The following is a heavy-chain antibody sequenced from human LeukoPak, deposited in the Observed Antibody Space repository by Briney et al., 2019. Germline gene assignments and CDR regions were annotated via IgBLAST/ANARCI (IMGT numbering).Heavy chain of an antibody. J-gene: IGHJ6*03. Sequence: SETLSLTCTVSGGSISSYYWSWIRQPPGKGLEWIGEINHSGSTNYNPSLKSRVTISVDTSKNQFSLKLSSVTAADTAVYYCARRRNYYYYYYMDVWGKGTTVTVSS. CDR3: ARRRNYYYYYYMDV. V-gene: IGHV4-34*01. CDR1: GGSISSYY. CDR2: INHSGST.